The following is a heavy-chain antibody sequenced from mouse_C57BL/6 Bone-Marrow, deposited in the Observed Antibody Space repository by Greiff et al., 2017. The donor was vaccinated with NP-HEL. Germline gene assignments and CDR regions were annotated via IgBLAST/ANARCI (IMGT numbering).Heavy chain of an antibody. CDR3: ARCITTVVAKGFDY. D-gene: IGHD1-1*01. CDR2: IYPGSGST. CDR1: GYTFTSYW. J-gene: IGHJ2*01. V-gene: IGHV1-55*01. Sequence: VQLQQPGAELVKPGASVKMSCKASGYTFTSYWITWVKQRPGQGLEWIGDIYPGSGSTNYNEKFKSKATLTVDTSSSTAYMQLSSLTSEDSAVYYCARCITTVVAKGFDYWGQGTTLTVSS.